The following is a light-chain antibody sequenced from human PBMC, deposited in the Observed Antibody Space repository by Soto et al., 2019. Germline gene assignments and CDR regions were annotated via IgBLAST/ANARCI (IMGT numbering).Light chain of an antibody. CDR3: QQYATTPRT. J-gene: IGKJ4*02. Sequence: DIVMTQSPDSLAVSLGERATINCKSSQTLLYTSNNKSSLAWYQQKAGQPPKLLFFWASSRESGVPDRFSASGTETDFTLTISSLQAEDVAVYFCQQYATTPRTFGRGTRVEIK. CDR1: QTLLYTSNNKSS. CDR2: WAS. V-gene: IGKV4-1*01.